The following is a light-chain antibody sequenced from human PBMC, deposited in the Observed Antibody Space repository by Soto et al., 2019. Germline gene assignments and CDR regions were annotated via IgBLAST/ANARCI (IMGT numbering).Light chain of an antibody. V-gene: IGLV2-14*03. Sequence: QSALTQPASVSGSPGQSITISCTGTSSDVGGYSYVSWYQQHPGKAPKLMIYDVSNRPSGVSNRFSGSKSGNTASLTISELQAEDEADYYCSSYISSSTPYVFGTGTKVTVL. J-gene: IGLJ1*01. CDR3: SSYISSSTPYV. CDR1: SSDVGGYSY. CDR2: DVS.